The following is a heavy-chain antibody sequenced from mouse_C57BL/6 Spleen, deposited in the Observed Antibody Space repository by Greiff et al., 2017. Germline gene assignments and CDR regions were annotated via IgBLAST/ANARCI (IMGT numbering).Heavy chain of an antibody. CDR3: AVPFAY. CDR1: GFTFSDYG. CDR2: ISSGSSTI. J-gene: IGHJ3*01. V-gene: IGHV5-17*01. D-gene: IGHD5-1*01. Sequence: EVKLMESGGGLVKPGGSLKLSCAASGFTFSDYGMHWVRQAPEKGLEWVAYISSGSSTIYYADTVKGRFTISRDNAKNTLFLQMTSLRSEDTATYYCAVPFAYWGQGTLVTVSA.